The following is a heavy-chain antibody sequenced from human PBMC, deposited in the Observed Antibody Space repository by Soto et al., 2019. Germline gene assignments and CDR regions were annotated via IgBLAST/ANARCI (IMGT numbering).Heavy chain of an antibody. V-gene: IGHV1-58*02. Sequence: ASVKVSCKASGYTFTGYYMHWVRQARGQRLEWIGWIVVGSGNTNYAQKFQERVTITRDMSTSTAYMELSSLRSEDTAVYYCAAEFYWGPASNDAFDIWGQGTMVTVSS. CDR2: IVVGSGNT. CDR3: AAEFYWGPASNDAFDI. J-gene: IGHJ3*02. D-gene: IGHD7-27*01. CDR1: GYTFTGYY.